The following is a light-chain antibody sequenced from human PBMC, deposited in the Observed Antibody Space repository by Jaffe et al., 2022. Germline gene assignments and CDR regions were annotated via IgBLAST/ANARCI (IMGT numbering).Light chain of an antibody. CDR3: QQYGNSYI. Sequence: EIVLTQSPGTVSLSPGERATLSCRASQSVSSTYLAWYQQKPGQAPRLLIYATSSRATGIPDRFSGSGSGTDFTLTISRLEPDDFAVYYCQQYGNSYIFGQGTKLEIK. CDR1: QSVSSTY. J-gene: IGKJ2*01. CDR2: ATS. V-gene: IGKV3-20*01.